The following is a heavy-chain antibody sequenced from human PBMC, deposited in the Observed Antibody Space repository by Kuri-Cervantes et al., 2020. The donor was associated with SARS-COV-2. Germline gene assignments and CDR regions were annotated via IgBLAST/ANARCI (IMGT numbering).Heavy chain of an antibody. CDR3: ARDRFWATTYYYYGMDV. Sequence: GSLRLSCAVYGGSFSGYYWSWIRQPPGKWLEWIGEINHSGSTNYNPSLKRRVTISVDKSKNQFSLKLSSVTAADTAVYYCARDRFWATTYYYYGMDVWGQGTTVTVSS. D-gene: IGHD5-12*01. J-gene: IGHJ6*02. CDR1: GGSFSGYY. V-gene: IGHV4-34*01. CDR2: INHSGST.